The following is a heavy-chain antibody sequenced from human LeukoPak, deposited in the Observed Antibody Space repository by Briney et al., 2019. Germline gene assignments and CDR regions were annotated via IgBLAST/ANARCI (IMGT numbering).Heavy chain of an antibody. V-gene: IGHV3-21*01. CDR1: GFDFSGYS. Sequence: GGALRLSCAASGFDFSGYSMNWVRQAPGKGLEWVSSMTSASSYMDYADSVRGRFTISRDNAKNSLYLQMNSLRAEDTAVYYCAKMGIGGVGTYYYYMDVWGKGTTVTVSS. J-gene: IGHJ6*03. CDR3: AKMGIGGVGTYYYYMDV. D-gene: IGHD6-13*01. CDR2: MTSASSYM.